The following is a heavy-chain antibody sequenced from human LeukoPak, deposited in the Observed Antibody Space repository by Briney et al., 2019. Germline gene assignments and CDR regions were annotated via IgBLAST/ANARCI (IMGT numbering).Heavy chain of an antibody. J-gene: IGHJ4*02. D-gene: IGHD2-2*01. CDR2: ISPAGDST. CDR3: ARRLVTAGITDFFDS. CDR1: GFTFCDYS. V-gene: IGHV3-23*01. Sequence: GGSLRLSCTASGFTFCDYSMCWVRQAPGAGLEWVSAISPAGDSTTDADSVKGRFTISRDNSKSALYLQMNGLTAEDTALYYCARRLVTAGITDFFDSWGQGTLVFVSS.